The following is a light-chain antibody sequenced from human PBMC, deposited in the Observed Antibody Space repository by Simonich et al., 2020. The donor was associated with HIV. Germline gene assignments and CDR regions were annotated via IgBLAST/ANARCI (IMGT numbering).Light chain of an antibody. J-gene: IGLJ3*02. V-gene: IGLV2-11*01. CDR2: DVR. Sequence: QSALTQPRSVSGSPGQSGTISCTGASSDVGGYNYVSWYQHHPGKAPKLMIYDVRQRPSGVPDRFSGSKSGNTASLTISGLQAEDEADYHCCSYAGSYTWVFGGGTKLTVL. CDR3: CSYAGSYTWV. CDR1: SSDVGGYNY.